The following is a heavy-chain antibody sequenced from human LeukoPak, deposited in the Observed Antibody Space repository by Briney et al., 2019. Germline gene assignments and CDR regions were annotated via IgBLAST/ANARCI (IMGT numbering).Heavy chain of an antibody. CDR3: ARIEMATKGVGY. V-gene: IGHV4-30-2*01. D-gene: IGHD5-24*01. Sequence: PSETLSLTCAVSGGSISSGGYSWSWIRQPPGKGLEWIGYIYHSGSTYYNPSLKSRVTISVDTSKNQFSLKLSSVTAADTAVYYCARIEMATKGVGYWGQGTLVTVSS. CDR2: IYHSGST. J-gene: IGHJ4*02. CDR1: GGSISSGGYS.